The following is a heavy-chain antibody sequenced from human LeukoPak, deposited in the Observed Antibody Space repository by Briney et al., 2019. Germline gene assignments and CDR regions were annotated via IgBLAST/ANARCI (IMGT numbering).Heavy chain of an antibody. CDR1: GGSISSGDYY. CDR3: AKTTVTTSGILFDY. Sequence: SQTLSLTCTVSGGSISSGDYYWSWIRQPPGKGLEWIGYICYSGSTYYNPSLKSRVTISVDTSKNQFSLKLSSVTAADTAVYYCAKTTVTTSGILFDYWGQGTLVTVSS. V-gene: IGHV4-30-4*08. D-gene: IGHD4-17*01. CDR2: ICYSGST. J-gene: IGHJ4*02.